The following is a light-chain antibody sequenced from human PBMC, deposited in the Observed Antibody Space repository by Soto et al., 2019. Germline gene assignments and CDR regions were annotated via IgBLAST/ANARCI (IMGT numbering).Light chain of an antibody. CDR3: QQYGSSPWT. Sequence: EIVLTQSPGTLSLSPGERATLSCRASQSVSSTFLAWYKHKPGRPPRLXIYGASSRATDIPDRFSGGGSGKEFTLTIIRLEPEDFEVYYCQQYGSSPWTFGQGTKVDIK. J-gene: IGKJ1*01. CDR2: GAS. CDR1: QSVSSTF. V-gene: IGKV3-20*01.